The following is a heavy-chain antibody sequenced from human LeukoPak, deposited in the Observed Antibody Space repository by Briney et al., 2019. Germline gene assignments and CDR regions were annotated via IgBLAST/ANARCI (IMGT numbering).Heavy chain of an antibody. CDR1: GGSISSYY. CDR2: INHSGST. J-gene: IGHJ5*02. CDR3: ARGRSRNFDWLLGGRPQSWFDP. D-gene: IGHD3-9*01. Sequence: PSETLSLTCTVSGGSISSYYWCWIRQPPGKGLEWIGEINHSGSTNYNPSLKGRVTISVDTSKNQFSLKLSSVTAADTAVYYCARGRSRNFDWLLGGRPQSWFDPWGQGTLVTVSS. V-gene: IGHV4-34*01.